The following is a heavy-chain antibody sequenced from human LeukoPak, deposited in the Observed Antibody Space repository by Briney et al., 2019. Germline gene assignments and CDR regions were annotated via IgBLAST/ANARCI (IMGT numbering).Heavy chain of an antibody. CDR3: ARLQDCGGDCYSVAFDY. CDR2: IYPGDSDT. J-gene: IGHJ4*02. CDR1: GYSFTSYW. V-gene: IGHV5-51*01. D-gene: IGHD2-21*02. Sequence: GESLKISCKGSGYSFTSYWIGWVRQMPGKGLEWMGVIYPGDSDTRYSPSFQGQVTISADKSISTAYLQWSSLKASDTAMYYCARLQDCGGDCYSVAFDYWGQGTLVTVSS.